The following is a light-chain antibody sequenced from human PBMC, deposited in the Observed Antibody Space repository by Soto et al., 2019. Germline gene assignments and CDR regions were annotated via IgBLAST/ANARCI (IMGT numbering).Light chain of an antibody. Sequence: EIVLTQSPATLSLSPGERATLSCRASQSVSSYLAWYQQKPGQAPRLLIYDASNRATGIPARFSGSGSGTDFTLTISSLEPEDFAVYSCQQRSNWRMYTFGQGTKLEIK. CDR3: QQRSNWRMYT. CDR2: DAS. J-gene: IGKJ2*01. CDR1: QSVSSY. V-gene: IGKV3-11*01.